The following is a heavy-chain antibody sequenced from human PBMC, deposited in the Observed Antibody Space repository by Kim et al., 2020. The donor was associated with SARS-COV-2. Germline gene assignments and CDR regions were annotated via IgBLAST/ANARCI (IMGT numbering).Heavy chain of an antibody. D-gene: IGHD3-3*01. CDR2: IYYSGST. J-gene: IGHJ4*02. Sequence: SETLSLTCTVSGGSISSGDYYWSWIRQPPGKGLEWIGYIYYSGSTYYNPSLKSRVTISVDTSKNQFSLKLSSVTAADTAVYYCARGGTIFGVVIISPPDYWGQGTLVTVSS. CDR3: ARGGTIFGVVIISPPDY. CDR1: GGSISSGDYY. V-gene: IGHV4-30-4*01.